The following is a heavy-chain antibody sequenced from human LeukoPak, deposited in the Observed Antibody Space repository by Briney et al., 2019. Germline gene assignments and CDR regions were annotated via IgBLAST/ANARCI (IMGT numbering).Heavy chain of an antibody. V-gene: IGHV3-9*01. Sequence: GGSLRLSCAASGFTFDDYAMHWVRQAPGKGLEWVSGISWNSGSIGYADSVKGRFTISRDNAKNSLYLQMNSLRAEDTALYYCAKDNGPNLSSYKSGGFDYWGQGTLVTVSS. D-gene: IGHD1-1*01. CDR1: GFTFDDYA. J-gene: IGHJ4*02. CDR3: AKDNGPNLSSYKSGGFDY. CDR2: ISWNSGSI.